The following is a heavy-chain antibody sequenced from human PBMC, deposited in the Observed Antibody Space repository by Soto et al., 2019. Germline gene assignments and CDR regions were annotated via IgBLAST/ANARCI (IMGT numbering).Heavy chain of an antibody. CDR1: GYTFTSYD. D-gene: IGHD5-12*01. J-gene: IGHJ6*02. CDR3: ARLGGYAYYYYGMDV. V-gene: IGHV1-8*01. Sequence: QVQLVQSGAEVKKPGASVKVSCKASGYTFTSYDINWVRQATGQGLEWMGWMNPDSGNTGYPQKIQGRGTVTRNTSISTDYMELSSLRSEDTAVYYCARLGGYAYYYYGMDVWGQGTTVTVSS. CDR2: MNPDSGNT.